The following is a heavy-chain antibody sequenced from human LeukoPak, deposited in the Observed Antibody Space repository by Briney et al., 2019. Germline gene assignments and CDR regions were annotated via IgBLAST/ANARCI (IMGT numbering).Heavy chain of an antibody. D-gene: IGHD6-13*01. Sequence: SETLSLTCAVSGYSISRGYYWGWIRQPPGKGLEWIGSIYHSGSTYYNPSLKSRVTISVDTSKNQFSLKLSSVTAADTAVYYCLAISSWYYFDYWGQGTLSPSPQ. V-gene: IGHV4-38-2*01. CDR1: GYSISRGYY. J-gene: IGHJ4*02. CDR3: LAISSWYYFDY. CDR2: IYHSGST.